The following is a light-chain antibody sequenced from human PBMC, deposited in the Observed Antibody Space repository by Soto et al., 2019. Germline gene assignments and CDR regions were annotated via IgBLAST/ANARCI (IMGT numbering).Light chain of an antibody. CDR2: GAS. CDR1: QSVNSN. Sequence: EIVMTQSPATLSVSPGERATLSCRASQSVNSNLAWYQQKPGQAPRLLIYGASTRATGIPARFSGSGSGTDFTLTISSLQSEDFAVYYCQQYGSFPFTFGPGTKVDIK. J-gene: IGKJ3*01. V-gene: IGKV3-15*01. CDR3: QQYGSFPFT.